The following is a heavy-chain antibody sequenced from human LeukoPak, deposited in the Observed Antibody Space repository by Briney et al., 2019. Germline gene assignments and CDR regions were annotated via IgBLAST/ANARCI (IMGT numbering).Heavy chain of an antibody. CDR2: INPNSGGT. CDR1: GYTFTGFY. Sequence: GASVKVSCKASGYTFTGFYMHWVRQAPGQGLEWMGWINPNSGGTNYAQKFQGRVTMTRDTSISTAHMELSRLRSDDTAVYYCARRLFMFGGVITRDHDAFDIWGQGTMVTVSS. V-gene: IGHV1-2*02. D-gene: IGHD3-16*01. J-gene: IGHJ3*02. CDR3: ARRLFMFGGVITRDHDAFDI.